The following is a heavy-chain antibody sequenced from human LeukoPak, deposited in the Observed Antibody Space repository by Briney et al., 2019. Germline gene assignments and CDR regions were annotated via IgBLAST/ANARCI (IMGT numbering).Heavy chain of an antibody. Sequence: GGSLRLSCAASGFTFSSYSMNWVRQAPGKGLEWVANIKQDGSEKYYVDSVKGRFTISRDNSKNTVHLQMNSLRAEDTAVYYCAKGLRWFGDFYFNFFDYWGQGILVTVSS. CDR3: AKGLRWFGDFYFNFFDY. CDR2: IKQDGSEK. D-gene: IGHD3-10*01. CDR1: GFTFSSYS. V-gene: IGHV3-7*01. J-gene: IGHJ4*02.